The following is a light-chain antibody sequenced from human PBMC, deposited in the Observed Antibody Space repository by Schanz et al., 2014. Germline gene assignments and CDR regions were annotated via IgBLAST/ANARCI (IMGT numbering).Light chain of an antibody. J-gene: IGKJ1*01. V-gene: IGKV2-24*01. Sequence: DIVMTQSPLSLPVTPGQPASISCRSSQSLVHSDGATYLNWFQQRPGQPPRLLLYRIFNRFSGVPDRFSGSGAGTDFTLTISRVEPEDVGVYYCMQTTQYPWTFGQGTKIEIK. CDR2: RIF. CDR3: MQTTQYPWT. CDR1: QSLVHSDGATY.